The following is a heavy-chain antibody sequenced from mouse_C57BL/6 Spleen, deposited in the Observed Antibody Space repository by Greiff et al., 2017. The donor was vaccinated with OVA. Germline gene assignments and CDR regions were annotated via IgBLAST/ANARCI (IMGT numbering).Heavy chain of an antibody. CDR3: ATYYRGLAY. CDR2: IDPSDSYT. V-gene: IGHV1-59*01. CDR1: GYTFTSYW. D-gene: IGHD2-14*01. J-gene: IGHJ3*01. Sequence: QVQLQQPGAELVRPGTSVKLSCKASGYTFTSYWMHWVKQRPGQGLEWIGVIDPSDSYTNYNQKFKGKATLTVDTSSSTAYMQLSSLTSEDSAVYYCATYYRGLAYWGQGTLVTVSA.